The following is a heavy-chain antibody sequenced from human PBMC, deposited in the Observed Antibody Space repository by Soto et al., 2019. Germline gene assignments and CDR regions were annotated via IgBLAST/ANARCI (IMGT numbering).Heavy chain of an antibody. D-gene: IGHD5-18*01. V-gene: IGHV4-39*01. CDR2: IYYSGST. CDR1: GGSISSSSYY. J-gene: IGHJ5*02. CDR3: ASGRVIGYSYGFSGWFDP. Sequence: PSETLSLTCTVSGGSISSSSYYWGWIRQPPGKGLEWIGSIYYSGSTYYNPSLKSRVTVSVDTSKNQFSLKLSSVTAADTAVYYCASGRVIGYSYGFSGWFDPWGQGTLVTVSS.